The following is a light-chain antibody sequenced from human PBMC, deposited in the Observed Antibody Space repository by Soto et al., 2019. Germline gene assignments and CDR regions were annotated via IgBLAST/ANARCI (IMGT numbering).Light chain of an antibody. J-gene: IGKJ4*01. CDR3: QQGSFTLT. Sequence: DIQLTQSPSSLSASVGDRVTITCQASQDISNHLNWYQQKPGKAPNLLIYDASDLETGVPSRFSGGGSGTFFSFTISSLQPEDFATYYCQQGSFTLTFGGGTKLEIK. CDR1: QDISNH. V-gene: IGKV1-33*01. CDR2: DAS.